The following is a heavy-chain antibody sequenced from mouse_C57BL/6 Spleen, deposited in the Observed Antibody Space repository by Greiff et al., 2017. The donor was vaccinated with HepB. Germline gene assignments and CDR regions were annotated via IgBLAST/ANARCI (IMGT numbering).Heavy chain of an antibody. J-gene: IGHJ3*01. Sequence: EVQLQQSGAELVRPGASVKLSCTASGFNIKDYYMHWVKQRPEQGLEWIGRIDPEDGDTEYAPKFQGKATMTADTSSNTAYLQLSSLTSEDAAVYYCASPPVSRGAWFDYWGQGTLVTVSA. CDR3: ASPPVSRGAWFDY. V-gene: IGHV14-1*01. D-gene: IGHD1-1*01. CDR1: GFNIKDYY. CDR2: IDPEDGDT.